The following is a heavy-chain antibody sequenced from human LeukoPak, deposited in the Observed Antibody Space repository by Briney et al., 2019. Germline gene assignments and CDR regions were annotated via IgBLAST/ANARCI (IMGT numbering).Heavy chain of an antibody. CDR3: ARDVDTAMTDYYYYGMDV. CDR2: IKQDGSEK. V-gene: IGHV3-7*01. J-gene: IGHJ6*02. Sequence: TGGSLRLSCAASGFTFSSYAMPWVRQAPGKGLEWVANIKQDGSEKYYVDSVKGRFTISRDNAKNSLYLQMNSLRAEDTAVYYCARDVDTAMTDYYYYGMDVWGQGTTVTVSS. D-gene: IGHD5-18*01. CDR1: GFTFSSYA.